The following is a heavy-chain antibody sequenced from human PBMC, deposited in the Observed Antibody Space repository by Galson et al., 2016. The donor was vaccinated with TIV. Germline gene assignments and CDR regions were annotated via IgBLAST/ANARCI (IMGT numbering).Heavy chain of an antibody. V-gene: IGHV3-33*03. D-gene: IGHD6-19*01. CDR2: MSHDGNKE. CDR3: AKDRLWEEWLEPLDL. J-gene: IGHJ5*02. CDR1: GLTFTSYG. Sequence: SLRLSCATSGLTFTSYGTHRVRQAPGKGLEWLAVMSHDGNKENYADSVRGRFTMSRDVPKSTLYLQMGSLEVEDTDVYFCAKDRLWEEWLEPLDLWGQGTLVTVSS.